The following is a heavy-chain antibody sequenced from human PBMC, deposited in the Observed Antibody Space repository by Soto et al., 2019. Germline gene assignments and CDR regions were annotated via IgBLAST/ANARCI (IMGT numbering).Heavy chain of an antibody. J-gene: IGHJ4*01. Sequence: GGSMRLSCAACGSTTSRNAMRWVREAPGKGLEWVSATRSSGDKTYYADPVKGRFTISRDISTSTLYLQMDSLGAEDAALYYCANLPVAGSSAFDYWCQGIPLTVSS. CDR1: GSTTSRNA. D-gene: IGHD3-10*01. CDR2: TRSSGDKT. CDR3: ANLPVAGSSAFDY. V-gene: IGHV3-23*01.